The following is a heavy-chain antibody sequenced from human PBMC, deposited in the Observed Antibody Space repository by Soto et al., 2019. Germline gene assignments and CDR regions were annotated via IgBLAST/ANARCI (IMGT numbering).Heavy chain of an antibody. J-gene: IGHJ4*02. Sequence: QVQLVESGGGVVQPGRSLRLSCAASGFTFSSYGMHWVRQAPGKGLEWVAVISYDGSNKYYADSVKGRFTISRDNSKNTLYLQMNSLRAEDTDVYYCAKSSMWGQGTLVTVSS. CDR1: GFTFSSYG. D-gene: IGHD3-3*02. CDR2: ISYDGSNK. CDR3: AKSSM. V-gene: IGHV3-30*18.